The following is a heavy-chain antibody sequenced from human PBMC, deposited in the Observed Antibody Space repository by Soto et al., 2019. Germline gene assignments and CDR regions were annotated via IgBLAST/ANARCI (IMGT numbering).Heavy chain of an antibody. J-gene: IGHJ6*02. D-gene: IGHD1-7*01. CDR1: GFTFSSYA. Sequence: GGSLRLSCAASGFTFSSYAMHWVRQAPGKGLEWVAVISYDGSNKYYADSVKGRFTISRDNSKNTLYLQMNSLRAEDTVVYYYARNFQDNSNFVYGMDVWGQGTTVTVSS. V-gene: IGHV3-30-3*01. CDR2: ISYDGSNK. CDR3: ARNFQDNSNFVYGMDV.